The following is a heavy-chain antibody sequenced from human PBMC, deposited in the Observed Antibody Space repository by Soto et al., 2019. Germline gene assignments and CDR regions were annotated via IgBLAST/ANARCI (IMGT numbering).Heavy chain of an antibody. Sequence: PSETLSLTCTVSGGSISSSSYYWGWIRQPPGKGLEWIGSIYYSGSTYYNPSLKSRVTISVDTSKNQFSLKLSSVTAADTAVYYCARQVEMATDGGFYWGQGTLVTVSS. CDR3: ARQVEMATDGGFY. D-gene: IGHD5-12*01. CDR1: GGSISSSSYY. J-gene: IGHJ4*02. CDR2: IYYSGST. V-gene: IGHV4-39*01.